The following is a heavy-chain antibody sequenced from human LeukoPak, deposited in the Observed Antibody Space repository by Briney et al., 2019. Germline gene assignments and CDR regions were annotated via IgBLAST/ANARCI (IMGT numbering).Heavy chain of an antibody. CDR2: ISGSGGST. CDR1: GFTFSSYA. CDR3: TKSRAQQPTLMDY. Sequence: GGSLRLSGAASGFTFSSYAMSWVRQAPRKGLEWVSAISGSGGSTYYADSVKGRFTISRDNAKNSLYLQMNSLRDEDTAVYYCTKSRAQQPTLMDYWGQGTLSPSPQ. D-gene: IGHD5-18*01. J-gene: IGHJ4*02. V-gene: IGHV3-23*01.